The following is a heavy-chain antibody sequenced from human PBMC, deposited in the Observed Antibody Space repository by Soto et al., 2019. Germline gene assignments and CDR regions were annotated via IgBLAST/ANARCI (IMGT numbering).Heavy chain of an antibody. J-gene: IGHJ4*02. D-gene: IGHD4-17*01. CDR3: ASESTVTTDPFDY. CDR2: IIPILGIA. CDR1: GVTFSSYT. V-gene: IGHV1-69*02. Sequence: SVKVSCKASGVTFSSYTISWVRQAPGQGLEWMGRIIPILGIANYAQKFQGRVTITADKSTSTAYMELSSLRSEDTAVYYCASESTVTTDPFDYWGQGTLVTVSS.